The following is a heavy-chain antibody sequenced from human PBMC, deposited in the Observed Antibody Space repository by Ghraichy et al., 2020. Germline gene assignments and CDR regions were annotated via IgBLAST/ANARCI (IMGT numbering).Heavy chain of an antibody. CDR3: TRGGLAIYLRGVTHCDY. J-gene: IGHJ4*02. CDR1: GFTFSDYA. CDR2: IRSKPFGGTT. V-gene: IGHV3-49*04. Sequence: GGSLRLSCTASGFTFSDYAMSWVRQAPGKGLEWVGFIRSKPFGGTTEYAASVKGRFTISRDDSKSIAYLQINSLKTEDTAVYYCTRGGLAIYLRGVTHCDYWGQGTLVTVSS. D-gene: IGHD3-10*01.